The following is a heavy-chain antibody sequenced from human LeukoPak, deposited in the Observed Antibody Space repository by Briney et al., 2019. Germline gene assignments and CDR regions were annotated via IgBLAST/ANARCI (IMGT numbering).Heavy chain of an antibody. J-gene: IGHJ6*03. Sequence: SETLSLTCAVYGGSFNAYYWTWIRQTPGKGLEWIGEINRSGNTNYNPSLESRVTISADTSKNQFSLNLGSVTAADTAIYYCARGLRFIQGPGYYYMDVWGKGTTVTVSS. CDR2: INRSGNT. V-gene: IGHV4-34*01. CDR3: ARGLRFIQGPGYYYMDV. CDR1: GGSFNAYY. D-gene: IGHD3-16*02.